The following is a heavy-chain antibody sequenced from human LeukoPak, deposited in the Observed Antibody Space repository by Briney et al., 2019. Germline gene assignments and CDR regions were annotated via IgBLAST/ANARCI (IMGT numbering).Heavy chain of an antibody. V-gene: IGHV4-34*01. D-gene: IGHD6-13*01. CDR2: INHSGST. Sequence: SETLSLTCAVYGGSFSNYYWNWIRQPPGKGLEWIGEINHSGSTNYNPSLKSRVTISVDTSKNQFSLKLSSVTAADTAVYYCARESSSSPNSDYWGQGTLVTVSS. J-gene: IGHJ4*02. CDR1: GGSFSNYY. CDR3: ARESSSSPNSDY.